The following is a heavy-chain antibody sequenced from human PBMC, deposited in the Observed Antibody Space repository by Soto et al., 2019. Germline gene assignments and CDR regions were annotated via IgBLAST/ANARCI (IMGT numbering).Heavy chain of an antibody. CDR3: AHRILRTVFGVVTTTAIYFDF. Sequence: QITLNESGPTVVKPAETLTLTCTFSGFSLTTSGVGVGWIRQSPGKAPEWLALIYWDDDKRYSASLKSRLSITKHTSKNQVVLTVASVDPADTATYYCAHRILRTVFGVVTTTAIYFDFWAQVTPVVVSS. CDR1: GFSLTTSGVG. CDR2: IYWDDDK. D-gene: IGHD3-3*01. J-gene: IGHJ4*02. V-gene: IGHV2-5*02.